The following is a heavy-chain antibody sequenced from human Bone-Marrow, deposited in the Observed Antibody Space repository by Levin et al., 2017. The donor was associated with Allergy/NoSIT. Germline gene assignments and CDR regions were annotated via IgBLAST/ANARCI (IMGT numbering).Heavy chain of an antibody. CDR2: IIPIFGTA. Sequence: SVKVSCKASGGTFSSYAISWVRQAPGQGLEWMGGIIPIFGTANYAQKFQGRVTITADKSTSTAYMELSSLRSEDTAVYYCARDLSSSSDWYFDLWGRGTLVTVSS. V-gene: IGHV1-69*06. D-gene: IGHD6-6*01. CDR3: ARDLSSSSDWYFDL. CDR1: GGTFSSYA. J-gene: IGHJ2*01.